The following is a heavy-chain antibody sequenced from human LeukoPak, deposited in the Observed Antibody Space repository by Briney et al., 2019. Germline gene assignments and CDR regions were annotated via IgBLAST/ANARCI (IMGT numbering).Heavy chain of an antibody. CDR1: GFAFSTYT. CDR2: ISGSGGST. J-gene: IGHJ4*02. CDR3: VKSGYYDSSGYPPAHFDY. V-gene: IGHV3-23*01. Sequence: RGGSLRLSCAASGFAFSTYTMNWVRQAPGMGLEWVSAISGSGGSTYYADSVKGRFTISRDNSKNTLYLQMNSLRAEDTAVYYCVKSGYYDSSGYPPAHFDYWGQGTLVTVSS. D-gene: IGHD3-22*01.